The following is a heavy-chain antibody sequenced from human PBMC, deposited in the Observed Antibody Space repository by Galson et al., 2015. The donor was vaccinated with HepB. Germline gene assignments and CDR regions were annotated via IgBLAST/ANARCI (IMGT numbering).Heavy chain of an antibody. D-gene: IGHD6-19*01. CDR3: ARGLKQWLAHFDY. Sequence: SVKVSCKASGYTFTSYGISWVRQAPGQGLEWMGWISASSGITNYAQNLQGRVTMTTDTSTSTAYMELRSLRSDDTAVYYCARGLKQWLAHFDYWGQGTLVTVSS. J-gene: IGHJ4*02. CDR1: GYTFTSYG. V-gene: IGHV1-18*04. CDR2: ISASSGIT.